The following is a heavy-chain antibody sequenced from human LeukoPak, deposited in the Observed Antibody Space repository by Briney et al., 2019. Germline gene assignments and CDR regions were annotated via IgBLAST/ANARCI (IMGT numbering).Heavy chain of an antibody. J-gene: IGHJ6*02. CDR1: GGSISSYY. CDR2: IYYSGST. Sequence: MPSETLSLTCTVSGGSISSYYWSWIRQPPGKGLEWIGYIYYSGSTNYNPSLKSRVTISVDTSKNQFSLKLSSVTAADTAVYYCASVPADKHYYYYGMDVWGQGTTVTVSS. CDR3: ASVPADKHYYYYGMDV. V-gene: IGHV4-59*08. D-gene: IGHD2-2*01.